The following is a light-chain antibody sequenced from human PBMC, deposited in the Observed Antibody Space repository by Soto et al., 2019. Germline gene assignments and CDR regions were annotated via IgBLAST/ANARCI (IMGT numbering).Light chain of an antibody. Sequence: EIVLTQSPGTLSLSPGERATLSCRASQSVNNNYLAWYQQKPGQAPRLLIYGASSRATGIPDRFSGSGSGTDFTLTISRLEPEDFAVYYCQQYGSSQYTFGQRNQLEIK. J-gene: IGKJ2*01. CDR3: QQYGSSQYT. CDR1: QSVNNNY. CDR2: GAS. V-gene: IGKV3-20*01.